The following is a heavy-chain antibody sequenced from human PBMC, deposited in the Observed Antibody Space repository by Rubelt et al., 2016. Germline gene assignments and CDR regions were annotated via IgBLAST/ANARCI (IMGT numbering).Heavy chain of an antibody. J-gene: IGHJ4*02. D-gene: IGHD3-22*01. Sequence: QVQLQQWGAGLLKPSETLSLTCAVYGGSFSGYYWSWIRQPPGKGLEWIGEINHSGSTHYNPSLKSRVNISVATSKNQCSLKLSSGTAADTAVYYCARGKEGLGVTMMDYWGQGTLVTVSS. CDR2: INHSGST. CDR1: GGSFSGYY. V-gene: IGHV4-34*01. CDR3: ARGKEGLGVTMMDY.